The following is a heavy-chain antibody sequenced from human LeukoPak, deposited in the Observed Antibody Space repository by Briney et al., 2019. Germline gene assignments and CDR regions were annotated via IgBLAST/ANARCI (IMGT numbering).Heavy chain of an antibody. CDR1: GGSISSSSYY. D-gene: IGHD4-11*01. V-gene: IGHV4-39*07. CDR3: ARVGHSNWGDY. Sequence: PSETLSLTCTVSGGSISSSSYYWGWIRQPPGKGLEWIGNIYYSGSTYYNPSLKSRVTISVDTSQNQFFLQLTSLTAADTAVYHCARVGHSNWGDYWGQGILVIVSS. J-gene: IGHJ4*02. CDR2: IYYSGST.